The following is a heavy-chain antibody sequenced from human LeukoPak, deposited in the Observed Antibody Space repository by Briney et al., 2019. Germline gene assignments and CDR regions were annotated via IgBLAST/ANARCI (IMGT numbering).Heavy chain of an antibody. J-gene: IGHJ4*02. CDR1: GGSFSGYY. D-gene: IGHD6-19*01. CDR2: VNHSGST. Sequence: SETLSLTCAVYGGSFSGYYWSWIRQPPGKGLEWIGEVNHSGSTNYNPSLKSRVTISVDTSKNQFSLRLSSVTAADTAIYYCARAVSGRFDYWGQGTLVTVSS. CDR3: ARAVSGRFDY. V-gene: IGHV4-34*01.